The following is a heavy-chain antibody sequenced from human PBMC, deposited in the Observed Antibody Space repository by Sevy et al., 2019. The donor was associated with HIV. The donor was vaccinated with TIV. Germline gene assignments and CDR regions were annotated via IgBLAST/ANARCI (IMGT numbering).Heavy chain of an antibody. CDR3: ARAAASVTTVTHFDY. J-gene: IGHJ4*02. CDR1: GGSISSGGYS. D-gene: IGHD4-17*01. CDR2: IYHSGNT. Sequence: SEILSLTCAVSGGSISSGGYSWSWIRQPPGKGLEWIGYIYHSGNTYYNPSLKSRVTISVDRSKNQFSLKLSSVTAADTAGYYCARAAASVTTVTHFDYWGQGTLVTVSS. V-gene: IGHV4-30-2*01.